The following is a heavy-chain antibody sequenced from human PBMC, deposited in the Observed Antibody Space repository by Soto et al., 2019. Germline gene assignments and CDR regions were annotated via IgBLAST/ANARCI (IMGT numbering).Heavy chain of an antibody. D-gene: IGHD3-22*01. CDR2: VIPIFGTA. CDR1: GGTFSSYA. J-gene: IGHJ6*02. CDR3: ARVIARHYYDSRKVLGGMDV. V-gene: IGHV1-69*01. Sequence: QVQLVQSGAEVKKPGSSVKVSCKASGGTFSSYAISWVRQAPGQGLEWMGGVIPIFGTANYAQKFQGRVTITADESTSTAYLELSSLRSEDTAVYYCARVIARHYYDSRKVLGGMDVWGQGTTVTVSS.